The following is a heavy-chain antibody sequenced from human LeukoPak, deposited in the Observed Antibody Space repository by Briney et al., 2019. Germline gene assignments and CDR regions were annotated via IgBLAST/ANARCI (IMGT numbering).Heavy chain of an antibody. V-gene: IGHV4-59*01. Sequence: SETLSLTXTVSGGSISSYYWSWIRQPPGKGLEWVGYIYYSGSTNYNPSLKSRVTISVDTSKNQFSLKLSSVTAADTAVYYCASSMVTTDAFDIWSQGTMVTVSS. J-gene: IGHJ3*02. CDR2: IYYSGST. CDR1: GGSISSYY. D-gene: IGHD3-10*01. CDR3: ASSMVTTDAFDI.